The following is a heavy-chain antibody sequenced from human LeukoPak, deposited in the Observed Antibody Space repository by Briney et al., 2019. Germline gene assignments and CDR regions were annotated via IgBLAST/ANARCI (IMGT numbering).Heavy chain of an antibody. CDR2: IKEDGSEE. D-gene: IGHD4-23*01. J-gene: IGHJ4*02. CDR1: GFTFRSYW. V-gene: IGHV3-7*01. CDR3: ARDARDGYGGNPFDY. Sequence: GGSLRLSCVASGFTFRSYWMSWVRQAPGKGLEWVANIKEDGSEEYYVNSVKGRFTISRDNAKNSLYLQMNSLRAEDTAVYYCARDARDGYGGNPFDYWGQGTLVTVSS.